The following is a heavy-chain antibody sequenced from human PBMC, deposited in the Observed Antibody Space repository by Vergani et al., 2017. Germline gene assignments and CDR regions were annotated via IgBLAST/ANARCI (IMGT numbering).Heavy chain of an antibody. CDR1: GGSFSGYY. V-gene: IGHV4-34*01. Sequence: QVQLQQWGAGLLKPSETLSLTCAVYGGSFSGYYWSWIRQPPGKGLEWIREINHSGSTNYNPSLKSRVTISVDTSKNQFSLKLSSVTAADTAVYYCATQGYGDXVDYWGQGTLVTVSS. J-gene: IGHJ4*02. CDR3: ATQGYGDXVDY. CDR2: INHSGST. D-gene: IGHD4-17*01.